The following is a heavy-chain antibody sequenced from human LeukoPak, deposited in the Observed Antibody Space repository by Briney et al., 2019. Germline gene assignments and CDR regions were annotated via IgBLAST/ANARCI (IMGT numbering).Heavy chain of an antibody. CDR3: AKGAALWFGELLIYFDY. Sequence: GGSLRLSCAASGFTFSSYAMSWVRQAPGKGLEWVSAISGSGGSTYYADSVKGRFTISRDNSKYTLYLQMNSLRAEDTAVYYCAKGAALWFGELLIYFDYWGQGTLVTVSS. D-gene: IGHD3-10*01. V-gene: IGHV3-23*01. CDR2: ISGSGGST. J-gene: IGHJ4*02. CDR1: GFTFSSYA.